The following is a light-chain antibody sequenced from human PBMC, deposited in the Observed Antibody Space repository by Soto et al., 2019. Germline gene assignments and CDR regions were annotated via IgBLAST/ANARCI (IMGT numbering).Light chain of an antibody. V-gene: IGKV1-39*01. CDR2: AAS. Sequence: DIQMTQSPSSLSASVGDRVTITCRSSQSIISYLNWYQPKAGKAPQLLIYAASSLQSGVPARFSGGGSGTDFTLTISSLQPEDSAIYYCQQTYSGPRTFGQGTKLEIK. CDR3: QQTYSGPRT. CDR1: QSIISY. J-gene: IGKJ2*02.